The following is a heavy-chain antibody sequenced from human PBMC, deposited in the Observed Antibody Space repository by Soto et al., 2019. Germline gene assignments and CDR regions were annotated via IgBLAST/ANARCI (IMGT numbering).Heavy chain of an antibody. CDR1: GGSFSGYY. Sequence: SETLSLTGAVYGGSFSGYYWSWIRQPPGKGLEWIGEINHSGSTNYNPSLKSRVTISVDTSKNQFSLRLSSVTAADTAVYYCARHRGIPYYFEYWGQGTLGTVS. V-gene: IGHV4-34*01. CDR3: ARHRGIPYYFEY. CDR2: INHSGST. J-gene: IGHJ4*02. D-gene: IGHD3-16*01.